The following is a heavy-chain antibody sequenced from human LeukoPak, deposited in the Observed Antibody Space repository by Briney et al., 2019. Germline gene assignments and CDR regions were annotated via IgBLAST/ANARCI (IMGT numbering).Heavy chain of an antibody. CDR2: ISYDGSNK. J-gene: IGHJ4*02. V-gene: IGHV3-30-3*01. D-gene: IGHD5-24*01. CDR3: AGGVRDVLQTLTAGYYFDY. CDR1: GFTFSSYA. Sequence: GRSLRLSCAASGFTFSSYAMHWVRQAPGKGLEWVAVISYDGSNKYYADSVKGRFTISRDNSKNTLYLQMNSLRAEDTAVYYCAGGVRDVLQTLTAGYYFDYWGQGTLVTVSS.